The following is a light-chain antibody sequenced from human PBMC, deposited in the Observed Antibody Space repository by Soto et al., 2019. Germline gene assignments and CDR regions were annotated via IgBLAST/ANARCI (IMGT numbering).Light chain of an antibody. V-gene: IGKV3-15*01. J-gene: IGKJ1*01. CDR2: GAS. CDR3: QQYNNWPLT. CDR1: QSVSSN. Sequence: ILMTQSEAAVSGSPGARACRSWRASQSVSSNLAWYQQKPGQAPRLLIYGASTRATGIPARFSGSGSGTEFTLTISSLQSEDFAVYYCQQYNNWPLTFGQGTKVDIK.